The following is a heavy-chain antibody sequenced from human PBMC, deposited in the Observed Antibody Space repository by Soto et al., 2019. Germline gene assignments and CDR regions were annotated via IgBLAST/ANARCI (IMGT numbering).Heavy chain of an antibody. CDR2: ISSSSSYI. V-gene: IGHV3-21*01. CDR3: ARDPGTLWFGELPGGYYFDY. Sequence: PGGSLRLSCAASGFTFSSYSMNWVRQAPGKGLEWVSSISSSSSYIYYADSVKGRFTISRDNAKNSLYLQMNSLRAEDAAVYYCARDPGTLWFGELPGGYYFDYWGQGTLVTVSS. CDR1: GFTFSSYS. J-gene: IGHJ4*02. D-gene: IGHD3-10*01.